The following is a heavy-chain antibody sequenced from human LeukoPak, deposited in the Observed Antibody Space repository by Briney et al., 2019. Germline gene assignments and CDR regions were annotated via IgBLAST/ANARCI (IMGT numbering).Heavy chain of an antibody. J-gene: IGHJ4*02. D-gene: IGHD3-22*01. Sequence: GGSLRLSCAASGFTFSSYAMSWVRQVPGKGLEWVSAISGSGGSTYYADSVKGRFTISRDNSKNTLYLQMNSLRAEDTAVYYCAKDYYYDSSGPFDYWGQGTLVTVSS. CDR2: ISGSGGST. CDR3: AKDYYYDSSGPFDY. V-gene: IGHV3-23*01. CDR1: GFTFSSYA.